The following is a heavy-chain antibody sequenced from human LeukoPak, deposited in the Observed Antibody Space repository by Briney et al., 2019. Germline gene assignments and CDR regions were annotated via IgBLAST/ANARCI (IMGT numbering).Heavy chain of an antibody. CDR2: INPNSGGT. CDR1: GYTFTGYY. Sequence: ASVKVSCKASGYTFTGYYMHWVRQAPGQGLEWMGWINPNSGGTNYAQKFQGRVTMTRDTSISTAYMELSRLRSDDTAVYYCARSQPRDSSGLEVGYWGQGTLVTVSS. J-gene: IGHJ4*02. CDR3: ARSQPRDSSGLEVGY. V-gene: IGHV1-2*02. D-gene: IGHD3-22*01.